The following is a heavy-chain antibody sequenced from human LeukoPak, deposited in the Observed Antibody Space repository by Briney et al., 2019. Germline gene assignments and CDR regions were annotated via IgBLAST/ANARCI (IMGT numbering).Heavy chain of an antibody. Sequence: ASVKVSCKASGYTFTSYGISWVRQAPGQGLEWMGWISAYNGNTNYAQKFQGRVTITADESTSTAYMELSSLRSDDTAVYFCSRSSDTTSWYYFDHWGQGTLVTVSS. CDR2: ISAYNGNT. CDR3: SRSSDTTSWYYFDH. CDR1: GYTFTSYG. J-gene: IGHJ4*02. D-gene: IGHD2/OR15-2a*01. V-gene: IGHV1-18*01.